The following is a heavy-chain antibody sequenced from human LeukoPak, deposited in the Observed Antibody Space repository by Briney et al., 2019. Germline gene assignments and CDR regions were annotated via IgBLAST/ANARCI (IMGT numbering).Heavy chain of an antibody. D-gene: IGHD6-19*01. CDR1: GFNFNTYE. J-gene: IGHJ4*02. CDR2: VASSGTTK. CDR3: ARGGWHYVFNY. Sequence: GGSLRLSCAATGFNFNTYEMNWVRQATGKGLEWISYVASSGTTKYYADSVQGRFTISRDNAKNSLYLQMNSLRVEDTAVYYCARGGWHYVFNYWGQGTLVTVSS. V-gene: IGHV3-48*03.